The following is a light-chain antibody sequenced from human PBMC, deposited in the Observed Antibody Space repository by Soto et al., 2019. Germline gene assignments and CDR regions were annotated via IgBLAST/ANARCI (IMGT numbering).Light chain of an antibody. V-gene: IGLV2-23*02. CDR1: SSDVESYNL. J-gene: IGLJ2*01. CDR2: EVN. Sequence: QSALTQPASVSGSPGQSITISCTGTSSDVESYNLVSWYQEHPDKAPKLIIYEVNRRPSGVSNRFSGSKSGSTASLTISGLQADDEAFYYCADAQPYSHVVFGEGTQLTVL. CDR3: ADAQPYSHVV.